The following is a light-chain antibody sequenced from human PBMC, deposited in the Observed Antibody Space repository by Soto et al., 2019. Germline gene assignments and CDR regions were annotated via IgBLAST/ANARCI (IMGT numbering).Light chain of an antibody. CDR3: STYAGSDIVL. CDR2: EVD. Sequence: QSALTQPPSASGSPGQSVTVSCTGTSTDVGGYNSVSWYQQHPGKAPKLIIYEVDKRPSGVPDRFSGSKSGNTASLTVFGLQDDDEADYCCSTYAGSDIVLFGGGTKLTVL. J-gene: IGLJ2*01. CDR1: STDVGGYNS. V-gene: IGLV2-8*01.